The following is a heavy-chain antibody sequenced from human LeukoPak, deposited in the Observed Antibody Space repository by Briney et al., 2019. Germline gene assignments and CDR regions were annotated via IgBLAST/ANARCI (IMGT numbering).Heavy chain of an antibody. CDR2: INWNGGRT. Sequence: WAGGSLRLSCAASGITFDDYGMSWVRQAPGKGLLEWVSGINWNGGRTGYVDSVKGRFTISRDSAKKSVYLQMNSLRAEDTAVYYCAREFLPGGWEPPNGYYMDVWGKGTTVTVSS. J-gene: IGHJ6*03. CDR3: AREFLPGGWEPPNGYYMDV. V-gene: IGHV3-20*04. CDR1: GITFDDYG. D-gene: IGHD1-26*01.